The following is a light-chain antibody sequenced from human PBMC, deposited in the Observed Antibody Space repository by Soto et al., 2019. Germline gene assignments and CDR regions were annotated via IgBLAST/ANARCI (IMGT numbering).Light chain of an antibody. Sequence: DIQMTQSPSSLSASVGDRVTITCRASQAIRNDLGWYQQKPAKAPKRLIYATSSLQSGVPSRFSGSGSGTEFTLTISSLQPEDSATYYCLQHNTYPRTFGQGTKEDIK. CDR2: ATS. V-gene: IGKV1-17*01. CDR3: LQHNTYPRT. CDR1: QAIRND. J-gene: IGKJ1*01.